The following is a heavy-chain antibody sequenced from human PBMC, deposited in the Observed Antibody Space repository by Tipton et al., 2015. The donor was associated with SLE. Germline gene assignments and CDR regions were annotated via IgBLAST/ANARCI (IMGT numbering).Heavy chain of an antibody. Sequence: SLRLSCAASGLTFSNAGMQWARQAPGKGLEWVAYIRNDESIKYHADSVKGRFTISRDNSKNMLYLQMNSLKTEDTAVYYCAKSCFYSMEVWGQGTTVTVSS. CDR1: GLTFSNAG. CDR2: IRNDESIK. CDR3: AKSCFYSMEV. V-gene: IGHV3-30*02. D-gene: IGHD3-16*01. J-gene: IGHJ6*02.